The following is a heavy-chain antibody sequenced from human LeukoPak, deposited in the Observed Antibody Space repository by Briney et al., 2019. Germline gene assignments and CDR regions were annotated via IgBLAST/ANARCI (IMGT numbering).Heavy chain of an antibody. D-gene: IGHD5-12*01. V-gene: IGHV3-30-3*01. CDR3: ALGYSGYDSPFDY. CDR1: GFTFSSYA. CDR2: ISYDGSNK. J-gene: IGHJ4*02. Sequence: TGRSLRLSCAASGFTFSSYAMHWVRQAPGKGLEWVAVISYDGSNKYYADSVKGRFTISRDNAKNSLYLQMNSLRAEDTALYYCALGYSGYDSPFDYWGQGTLVTVSS.